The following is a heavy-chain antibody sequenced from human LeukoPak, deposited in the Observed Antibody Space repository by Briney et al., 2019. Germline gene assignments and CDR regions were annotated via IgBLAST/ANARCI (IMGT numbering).Heavy chain of an antibody. CDR2: FDTDDGET. D-gene: IGHD2-2*01. J-gene: IGHJ6*03. Sequence: GASVKLSCNVSGYTLTELSMHWVRQAPGKGLEWMGGFDTDDGETFYAHKFQGRLTMTEDTSTDTAYMELSRLRSEDTAVYYCARRWRDIVVVPAAQSDYYYYYYMDVWGKGTTVTISS. CDR1: GYTLTELS. CDR3: ARRWRDIVVVPAAQSDYYYYYYMDV. V-gene: IGHV1-24*01.